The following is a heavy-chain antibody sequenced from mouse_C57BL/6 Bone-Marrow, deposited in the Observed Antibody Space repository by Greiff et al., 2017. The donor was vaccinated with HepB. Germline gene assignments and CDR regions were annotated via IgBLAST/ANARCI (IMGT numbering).Heavy chain of an antibody. Sequence: EVQLVESGGDLVKPGGSLKLSCAASGFTFSSYGMSWVRQTPDKRLEWVATISSGGSYTYYPDRVKGRFTISRDNAKNTLYLQMSSLKSEDTAMYYCARHGGAMDYWGQGTSVTVSS. CDR1: GFTFSSYG. V-gene: IGHV5-6*01. CDR2: ISSGGSYT. J-gene: IGHJ4*01. CDR3: ARHGGAMDY.